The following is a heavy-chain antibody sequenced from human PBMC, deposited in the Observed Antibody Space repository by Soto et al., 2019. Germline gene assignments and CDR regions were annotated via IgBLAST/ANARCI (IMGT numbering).Heavy chain of an antibody. Sequence: GESLKISCKGSGYSFTIYWIGWVLQMPGKGLEWMGIIYPGDSDTRYSPSFQGQVTISADKSISTAYLQWSSLKASDTAMYYCARHFSPRAVADWFDPWGQGTLVTVSS. CDR2: IYPGDSDT. CDR3: ARHFSPRAVADWFDP. V-gene: IGHV5-51*01. D-gene: IGHD6-19*01. CDR1: GYSFTIYW. J-gene: IGHJ5*02.